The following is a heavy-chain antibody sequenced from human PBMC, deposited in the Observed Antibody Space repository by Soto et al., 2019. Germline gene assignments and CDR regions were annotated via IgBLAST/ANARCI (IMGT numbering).Heavy chain of an antibody. D-gene: IGHD5-12*01. CDR1: GGSISRYY. J-gene: IGHJ3*02. V-gene: IGHV4-59*08. CDR3: AALSTTIGAFDI. CDR2: IYYSGST. Sequence: SETRSLTCTVSGGSISRYYWSWIRQPPGKGLEWIGYIYYSGSTNYNPSLKSRVTISVDTSKNQFSLKLSSVTAADTAVYYCAALSTTIGAFDIWGQWTMVTVSS.